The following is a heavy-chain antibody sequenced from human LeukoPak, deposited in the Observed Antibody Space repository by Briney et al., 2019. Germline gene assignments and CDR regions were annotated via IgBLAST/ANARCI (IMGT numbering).Heavy chain of an antibody. CDR1: GFTFSSYA. J-gene: IGHJ4*02. CDR3: ARGDGDYRIDY. V-gene: IGHV3-23*01. D-gene: IGHD4-17*01. CDR2: ISGSGDTT. Sequence: GESLRLSCAVSGFTFSSYAMSWVRQAPGKGLEWVSDISGSGDTTYYADSVKGRFTISRDNSKNTLYLQMNSLRGDDTAVYYCARGDGDYRIDYWGQGTLVTVSS.